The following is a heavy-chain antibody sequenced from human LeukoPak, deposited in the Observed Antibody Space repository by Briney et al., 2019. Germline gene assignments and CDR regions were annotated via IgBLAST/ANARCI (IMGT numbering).Heavy chain of an antibody. CDR3: ARLTFGGVIGFDY. J-gene: IGHJ4*02. V-gene: IGHV3-11*06. Sequence: GGSLRLSCAASGFTFSDYYMSWIRQAPGKGLEWVSYISSSSSYTNYADSVKGRFTISRDNAKNSLYLQMNSLRAEDTAVYYCARLTFGGVIGFDYWGQGTLVTVSS. D-gene: IGHD3-16*02. CDR2: ISSSSSYT. CDR1: GFTFSDYY.